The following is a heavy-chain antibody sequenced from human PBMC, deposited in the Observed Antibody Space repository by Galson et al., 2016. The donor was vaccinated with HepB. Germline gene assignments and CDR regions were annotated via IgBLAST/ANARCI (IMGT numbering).Heavy chain of an antibody. V-gene: IGHV6-1*01. CDR2: TYYRSKWFN. CDR3: ARDKYDSSGCRKFDY. CDR1: GDSVSSNTAA. J-gene: IGHJ4*02. D-gene: IGHD3-22*01. Sequence: CAISGDSVSSNTAAWNWIRQSPSRGLEWLGRTYYRSKWFNDYEAYVKSRITINPDTSKNQFSLQLNSVTPEDTAVYYCARDKYDSSGCRKFDYWGQGTLVTVSS.